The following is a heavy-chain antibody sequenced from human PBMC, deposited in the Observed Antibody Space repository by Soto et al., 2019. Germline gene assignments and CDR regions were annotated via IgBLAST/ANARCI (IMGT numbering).Heavy chain of an antibody. D-gene: IGHD6-25*01. CDR1: GDSVSSDSVA. CDR2: TYYRSKWYN. J-gene: IGHJ5*02. Sequence: PSQTLSLTCAISGDSVSSDSVAWNWIRLSPSRGLEWLGKTYYRSKWYNDYALSAKSRITINSDTSKNQFSLHLNSVTPEHTAVYDCERDETYNSGARWFDPWGQGTLVTVSS. V-gene: IGHV6-1*01. CDR3: ERDETYNSGARWFDP.